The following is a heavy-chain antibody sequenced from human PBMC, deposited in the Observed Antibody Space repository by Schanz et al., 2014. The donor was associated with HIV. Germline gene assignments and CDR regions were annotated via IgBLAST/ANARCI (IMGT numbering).Heavy chain of an antibody. CDR1: GYTFISYG. CDR2: ISAYNGNT. V-gene: IGHV1-18*01. J-gene: IGHJ4*02. Sequence: QVQLVQSGTEVKKPGASVKVSCKASGYTFISYGISWVRQAPGQGLEWMGWISAYNGNTNYAQKFQGRLPMTTDTSTSTAYMELRSLRSDDTAVYYCARDRPVIVGATRADGGTDFDYWGQGTLVTVSS. D-gene: IGHD1-26*01. CDR3: ARDRPVIVGATRADGGTDFDY.